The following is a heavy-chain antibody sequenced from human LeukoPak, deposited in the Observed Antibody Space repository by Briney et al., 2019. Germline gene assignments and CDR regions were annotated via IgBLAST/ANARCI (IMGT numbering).Heavy chain of an antibody. J-gene: IGHJ6*02. CDR1: GFTFRTYG. D-gene: IGHD3-16*01. Sequence: GGSLRLSCAASGFTFRTYGMNWVRQAPGKGLEWISYINSNSDTVHYSNSVEGRFTISRDNAKNSLYLQMNSLRAEDTAMYYCAKLGSYGYYYNGMDVWGQGTTVTVSS. CDR3: AKLGSYGYYYNGMDV. CDR2: INSNSDTV. V-gene: IGHV3-48*04.